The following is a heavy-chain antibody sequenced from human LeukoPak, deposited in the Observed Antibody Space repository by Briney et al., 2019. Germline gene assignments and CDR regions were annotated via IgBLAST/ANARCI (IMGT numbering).Heavy chain of an antibody. Sequence: GGSLTLPCAASGFTFSSYAMIWVRQAPGKGLEWVSAISGSGGTTYYADSVKGRFTISRDNSKSTLYLQMNSLRVGDTAVYYCAELGITMIGGVWGKGTTVTISS. V-gene: IGHV3-23*01. J-gene: IGHJ6*04. D-gene: IGHD3-10*02. CDR1: GFTFSSYA. CDR3: AELGITMIGGV. CDR2: ISGSGGTT.